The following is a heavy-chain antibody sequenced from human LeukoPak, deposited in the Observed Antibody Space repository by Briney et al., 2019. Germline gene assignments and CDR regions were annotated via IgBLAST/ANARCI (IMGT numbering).Heavy chain of an antibody. Sequence: SETLSLTCSVSGVSITNYYWSWIRQPPGKGLEWVGCMYYSGNTNYNPSLKSRVTISVDTSKNQFSLRLTSVTAADTAVYYCARDGKNNGYDFDYWGQGTLVTVSS. CDR3: ARDGKNNGYDFDY. CDR2: MYYSGNT. V-gene: IGHV4-59*12. CDR1: GVSITNYY. J-gene: IGHJ4*02. D-gene: IGHD5-12*01.